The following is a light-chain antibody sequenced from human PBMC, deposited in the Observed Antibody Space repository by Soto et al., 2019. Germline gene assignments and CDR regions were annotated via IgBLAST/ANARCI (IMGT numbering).Light chain of an antibody. Sequence: EILMTQFPATLSLSPGERATLSCRARQTLDSTLAWYQQKPGQTPRLLIYDTSIRATGVPARFSGSRSGAEFTLTITSLQSEDFAVYYCQHYVNWPLTFGGGTKVDI. CDR2: DTS. CDR1: QTLDST. J-gene: IGKJ4*01. CDR3: QHYVNWPLT. V-gene: IGKV3-15*01.